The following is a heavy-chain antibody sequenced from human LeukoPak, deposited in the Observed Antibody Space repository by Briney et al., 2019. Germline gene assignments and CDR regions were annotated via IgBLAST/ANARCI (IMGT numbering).Heavy chain of an antibody. CDR1: GFTFSSYS. J-gene: IGHJ4*02. CDR3: ARFGSGYYQFDY. D-gene: IGHD3-22*01. CDR2: ISSSSSYI. V-gene: IGHV3-21*01. Sequence: GGSLRLSCAASGFTFSSYSMNWVGQAPGKGLEWVSSISSSSSYIYYADSVKGRFTISRDNAKNSLYLQMNSLRAEDTAVYYCARFGSGYYQFDYRGQGTLVTVSS.